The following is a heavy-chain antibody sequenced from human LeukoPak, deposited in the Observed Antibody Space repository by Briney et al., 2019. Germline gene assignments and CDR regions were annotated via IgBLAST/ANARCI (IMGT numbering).Heavy chain of an antibody. J-gene: IGHJ6*03. Sequence: GRSLRLSCAASGFTFSSYAMHWVRQAPGKGLEWVAVISYDGSNKYYADSVKGRFTISRDNSKNTLYLQMNGLRAEDTAVYYCARPTVTDYYYYYYMDVWGKGTTVTVSS. CDR1: GFTFSSYA. D-gene: IGHD4-11*01. V-gene: IGHV3-30*01. CDR2: ISYDGSNK. CDR3: ARPTVTDYYYYYYMDV.